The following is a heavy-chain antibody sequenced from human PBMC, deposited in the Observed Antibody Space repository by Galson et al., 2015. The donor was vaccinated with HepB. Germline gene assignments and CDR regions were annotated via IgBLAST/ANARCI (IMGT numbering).Heavy chain of an antibody. CDR3: ARVTSIYDFSSRAYSYYYYGMDV. CDR1: GYTFTNYV. V-gene: IGHV7-4-1*02. Sequence: SVKVSCKASGYTFTNYVMNWVRQAPGQGLEWMGGINTKTGTPTYAQGFTGRFVFSLDTSVSTAYLQISGLKTEDTAVYYCARVTSIYDFSSRAYSYYYYGMDVWGLGTTVAVSS. J-gene: IGHJ6*02. D-gene: IGHD4-11*01. CDR2: INTKTGTP.